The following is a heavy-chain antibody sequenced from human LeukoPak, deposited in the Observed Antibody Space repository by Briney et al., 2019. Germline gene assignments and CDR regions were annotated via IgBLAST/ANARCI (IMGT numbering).Heavy chain of an antibody. CDR2: IYSGGST. D-gene: IGHD4-23*01. Sequence: GGSLRLSCAASGFTVSSNYMSWVRQAPGKGLEWVSVIYSGGSTYYADSVKGRFTISRDNSKNTLYPQMNSLRAEDTAVYYCARDLDYGGNSGHHGYWGQGTLVTVSS. V-gene: IGHV3-53*01. CDR3: ARDLDYGGNSGHHGY. CDR1: GFTVSSNY. J-gene: IGHJ4*02.